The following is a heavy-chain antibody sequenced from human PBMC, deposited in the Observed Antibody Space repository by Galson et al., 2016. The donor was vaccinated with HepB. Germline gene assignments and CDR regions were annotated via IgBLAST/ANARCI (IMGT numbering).Heavy chain of an antibody. V-gene: IGHV3-30*04. CDR2: IPYDGGSN. CDR1: GFTFSRIA. Sequence: SLRLSCAASGFTFSRIAMHWVRQAPGKGLKWVAVIPYDGGSNYYADSVKGRFTIFRDNSKNTLYLQMNSLRAEDSAVYYCARVIGGTLDALDTWGQGTMVTVSS. J-gene: IGHJ3*02. D-gene: IGHD2-21*01. CDR3: ARVIGGTLDALDT.